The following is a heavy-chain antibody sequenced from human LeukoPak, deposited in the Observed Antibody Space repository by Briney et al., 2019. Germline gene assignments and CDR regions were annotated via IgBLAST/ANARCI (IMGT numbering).Heavy chain of an antibody. CDR1: GYTFTSYD. V-gene: IGHV1-8*03. J-gene: IGHJ4*02. CDR2: MNPNSGNT. D-gene: IGHD3-10*01. Sequence: ASVKVSCKASGYTFTSYDINWVRQAPGQGLEWMGCMNPNSGNTGYAQKFQGRVTITRDTSISTAYMELSSLRSEDTAVYYCARGGRLGEFYFDYWGQGTLVTVSS. CDR3: ARGGRLGEFYFDY.